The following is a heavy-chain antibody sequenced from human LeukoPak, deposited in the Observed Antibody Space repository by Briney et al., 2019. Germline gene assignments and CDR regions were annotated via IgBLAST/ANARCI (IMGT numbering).Heavy chain of an antibody. CDR2: IFYSGRT. CDR1: GXSISTGNNH. V-gene: IGHV4-30-4*01. CDR3: ARSRDYDSSGCPYYFDT. D-gene: IGHD3-22*01. Sequence: SETLSLTCTVSGXSISTGNNHWSWIRQPPGKGLEWIGYIFYSGRTYYNPSLKSRVTISMDTSKNQFSLKLTSVTAADTAVFYCARSRDYDSSGCPYYFDTWGQGTLVTVSS. J-gene: IGHJ4*02.